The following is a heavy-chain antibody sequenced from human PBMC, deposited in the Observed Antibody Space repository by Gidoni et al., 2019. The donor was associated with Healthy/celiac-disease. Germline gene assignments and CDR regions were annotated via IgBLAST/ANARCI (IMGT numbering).Heavy chain of an antibody. D-gene: IGHD3-22*01. CDR3: ARDRIVVVIAGSRDAFDI. V-gene: IGHV1-46*01. J-gene: IGHJ3*02. Sequence: QVQLVQSGAEVKKPGASVKVSCKASGYPFTSYYMHWVRQAPGQGLAWMGIIKPSGGSTSYAQKFQGRVTMTRDTSTSTVYMELSSLRSEDTAVYYCARDRIVVVIAGSRDAFDIWGQGTMVTVS. CDR1: GYPFTSYY. CDR2: IKPSGGST.